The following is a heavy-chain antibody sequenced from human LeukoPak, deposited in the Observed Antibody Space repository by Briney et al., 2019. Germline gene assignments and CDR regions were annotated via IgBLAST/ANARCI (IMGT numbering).Heavy chain of an antibody. D-gene: IGHD3-3*01. V-gene: IGHV3-23*01. CDR3: ARDFFDS. J-gene: IGHJ5*01. CDR2: ISGSGGST. Sequence: GGSLRLSCAASGFTFSSYAMSWVRQAPGKGLEWVSAISGSGGSTYYADSVKGRFTISRDNAKNSLHLQMNSLRDEDTAVYYCARDFFDSWGQGTLVTVSS. CDR1: GFTFSSYA.